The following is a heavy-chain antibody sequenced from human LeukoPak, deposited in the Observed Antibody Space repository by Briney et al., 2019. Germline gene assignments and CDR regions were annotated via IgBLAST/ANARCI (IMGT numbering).Heavy chain of an antibody. CDR2: IYHSGST. D-gene: IGHD3-10*01. CDR3: ARGEYGSGSYMGFDI. J-gene: IGHJ3*02. V-gene: IGHV4-30-2*01. Sequence: PSETLSLTCAVSGGSISSGGYSWSWIRQLPGKGLEWIGYIYHSGSTYYNPSLKSRVTISVDRSKNQFSLKLSSVTAADTAVYYCARGEYGSGSYMGFDIWGQGTMVTVSS. CDR1: GGSISSGGYS.